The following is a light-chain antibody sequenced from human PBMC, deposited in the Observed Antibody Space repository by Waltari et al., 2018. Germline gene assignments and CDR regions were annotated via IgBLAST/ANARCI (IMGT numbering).Light chain of an antibody. Sequence: EIVLTQSPATLSLSPGQRAALSCRASQDVNDYLAWYQQKPGQPPRLLIYDASKRATGIPARFSGSGSGTDFTLTISTLEPEDVGVYYCQQRYAFGGGTKVEI. J-gene: IGKJ4*01. CDR1: QDVNDY. CDR3: QQRYA. V-gene: IGKV3-11*01. CDR2: DAS.